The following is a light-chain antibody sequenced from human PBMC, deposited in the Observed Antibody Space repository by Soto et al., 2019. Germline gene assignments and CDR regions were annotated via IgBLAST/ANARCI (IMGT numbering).Light chain of an antibody. Sequence: QSVLTQPPSVSGAPGQRVTISCTGSSSNIGAPYDVQWYQQLPGTAPKLLIYGNDKRPFGVPGRFSASRSGTSASLAITGLQAEDEADFYCQSYDNTLRGFVFGTGTKVTLL. V-gene: IGLV1-40*01. J-gene: IGLJ1*01. CDR2: GND. CDR1: SSNIGAPYD. CDR3: QSYDNTLRGFV.